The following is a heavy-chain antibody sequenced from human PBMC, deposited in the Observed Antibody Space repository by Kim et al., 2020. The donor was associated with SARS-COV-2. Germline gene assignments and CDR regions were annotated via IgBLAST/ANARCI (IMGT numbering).Heavy chain of an antibody. Sequence: GGSLRLSCAASGFTFSSYAMSWVRQAPGKGLEWVSAISGSGGSTYYADSVKGRFTISRDNSKNTLYLQMNSLRAEDTAVYYCAKGGRRAPERATIRYHYYGMDVWGQGTTVTVSS. V-gene: IGHV3-23*01. D-gene: IGHD5-12*01. J-gene: IGHJ6*02. CDR1: GFTFSSYA. CDR2: ISGSGGST. CDR3: AKGGRRAPERATIRYHYYGMDV.